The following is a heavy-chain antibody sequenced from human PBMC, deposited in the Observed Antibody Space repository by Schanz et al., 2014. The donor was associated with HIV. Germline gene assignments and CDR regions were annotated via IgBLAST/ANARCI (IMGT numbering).Heavy chain of an antibody. CDR2: IWFDGSNK. J-gene: IGHJ4*02. CDR3: ARAPYGVDRYFDY. Sequence: QEQLVESGGGVVQPGKSLRLSCAASGFTFRNFGMHWVRQAPGKGLEWVAVIWFDGSNKYYADSVKGRFTISRDNSKNTLYLQMNSLRADDTAVYYCARAPYGVDRYFDYWGQGLLVTVSS. V-gene: IGHV3-33*01. D-gene: IGHD4-17*01. CDR1: GFTFRNFG.